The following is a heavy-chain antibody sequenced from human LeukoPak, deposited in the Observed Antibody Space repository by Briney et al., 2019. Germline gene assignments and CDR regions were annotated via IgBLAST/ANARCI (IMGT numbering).Heavy chain of an antibody. CDR1: GGTFSSYA. D-gene: IGHD6-13*01. V-gene: IGHV1-69*05. Sequence: GASVKVSCKASGGTFSSYAISWVRQAPGQGLEWMGGMIPIFGTANYAQKFQGRVTITTDESTSTAYMELSSLRSEDTAVYYCARGDLRIAAAGTGSGYYYYYMDVWGKGTTVTVSS. CDR3: ARGDLRIAAAGTGSGYYYYYMDV. J-gene: IGHJ6*03. CDR2: MIPIFGTA.